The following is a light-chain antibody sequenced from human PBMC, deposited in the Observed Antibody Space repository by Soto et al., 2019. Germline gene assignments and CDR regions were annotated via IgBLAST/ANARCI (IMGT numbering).Light chain of an antibody. CDR1: SSDVGGYNY. V-gene: IGLV2-14*01. CDR3: SSYTSGSLRV. J-gene: IGLJ1*01. Sequence: LGRPASVSRSPGQSITISCTGTSSDVGGYNYVSWYQHHPGKAPKLLIYEVSYRPSGVSDRFSGSKSANTASLTISGLQAEDEADYYCSSYTSGSLRVFGTGTKVTVL. CDR2: EVS.